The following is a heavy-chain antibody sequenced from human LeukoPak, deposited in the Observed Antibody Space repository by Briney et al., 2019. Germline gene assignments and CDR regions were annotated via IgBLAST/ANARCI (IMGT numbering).Heavy chain of an antibody. J-gene: IGHJ4*02. CDR3: ARAFWSGSYRSQPFDY. V-gene: IGHV1-18*01. CDR2: ITAYNGNT. CDR1: GYTFTTYG. D-gene: IGHD3-3*01. Sequence: GASVKASCKASGYTFTTYGISWVRQAPGQGLEWLGWITAYNGNTNYAQKLQGRVTMTTDTSTSTAYMELRSLRSDDTAVYYCARAFWSGSYRSQPFDYWGQGTLVTVSS.